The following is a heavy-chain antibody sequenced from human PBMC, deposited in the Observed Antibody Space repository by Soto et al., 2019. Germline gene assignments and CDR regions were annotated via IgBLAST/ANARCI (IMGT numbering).Heavy chain of an antibody. CDR1: GATFGSYA. CDR2: SSPIFGTA. CDR3: AREAGDGYNYGWDYFDY. Sequence: QVRRVQSGAEVKKPGSSVKVSCKASGATFGSYATSWVRQAPGQGLEWMGGSSPIFGTANYAQKFQGRVTITADESPSTAYMELSSLRSEDTAVYYCAREAGDGYNYGWDYFDYWGQGTLVTVSS. D-gene: IGHD5-12*01. J-gene: IGHJ4*02. V-gene: IGHV1-69*12.